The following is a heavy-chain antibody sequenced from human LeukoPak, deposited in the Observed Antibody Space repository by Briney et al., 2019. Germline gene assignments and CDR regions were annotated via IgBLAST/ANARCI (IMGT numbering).Heavy chain of an antibody. CDR3: ARHGASNYCSGGSCYSDVFDY. Sequence: KTSETLSLTCTVSGGSISSSSYYWGWIRQPPGKGLEWIGSIYYSGSTYYNPSLKSRVTISVDTSKNQFSLKLSSVTAADTAVYYCARHGASNYCSGGSCYSDVFDYWGQGTLVTVSS. CDR2: IYYSGST. V-gene: IGHV4-39*01. J-gene: IGHJ4*02. D-gene: IGHD2-15*01. CDR1: GGSISSSSYY.